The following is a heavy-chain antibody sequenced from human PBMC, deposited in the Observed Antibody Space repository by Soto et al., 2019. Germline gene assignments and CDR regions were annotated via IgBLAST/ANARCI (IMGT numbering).Heavy chain of an antibody. CDR2: SSNSGAFT. CDR3: VRSGDNYNLLDY. D-gene: IGHD1-1*01. J-gene: IGHJ4*02. Sequence: GGSLRLSCAASGFTFSDHYMSWIRQAPGKGLEWIGYSSNSGAFTRYADSVKGRFSISRDNAKNSLYLQINSLRGDDTAIYYCVRSGDNYNLLDYWGQGTPVTVSS. V-gene: IGHV3-11*06. CDR1: GFTFSDHY.